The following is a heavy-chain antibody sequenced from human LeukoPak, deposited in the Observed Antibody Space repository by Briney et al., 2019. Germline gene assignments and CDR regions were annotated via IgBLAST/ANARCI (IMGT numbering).Heavy chain of an antibody. CDR3: ARHRFAYYDFWSGYYPKNGAFDI. D-gene: IGHD3-3*01. J-gene: IGHJ3*02. CDR2: IYYSGST. CDR1: GGSISSSSYY. V-gene: IGHV4-39*01. Sequence: PSETLSLTCTVSGGSISSSSYYWGWIRQPPGKGLEWIVSIYYSGSTYYNPSLKSRVTISVDTSKNQFSLKLSSVTAADTAVYYCARHRFAYYDFWSGYYPKNGAFDIWGQGTMVTVSS.